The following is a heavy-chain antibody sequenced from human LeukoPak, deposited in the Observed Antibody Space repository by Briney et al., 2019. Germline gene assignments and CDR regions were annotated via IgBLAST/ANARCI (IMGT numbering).Heavy chain of an antibody. CDR2: IYYSGST. CDR1: GGSISSYY. D-gene: IGHD4-17*01. Sequence: SETLSLTCIVSGGSISSYYWSRIRQPPGKGLEWIGYIYYSGSTNYNPSLKSRVTISVDTSKNQFSLKLSSVTAADTAVYYCARDVGRSTVTTGWFDPWGQGTLVTVSS. V-gene: IGHV4-59*01. CDR3: ARDVGRSTVTTGWFDP. J-gene: IGHJ5*02.